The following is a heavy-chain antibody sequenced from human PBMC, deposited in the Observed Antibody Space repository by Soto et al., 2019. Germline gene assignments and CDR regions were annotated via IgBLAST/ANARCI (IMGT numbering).Heavy chain of an antibody. CDR2: KYHSGST. CDR1: GGSISSSKW. J-gene: IGHJ2*01. V-gene: IGHV4-4*02. D-gene: IGHD6-13*01. Sequence: QMQLQESGPGLVRPSGTLSLTCGVSGGSISSSKWWTWVRQPPGKGPGWIGEKYHSGSTNYNPSLPVRVTKPLAKPKNQFPLTLTPVTAADPPVYYCAGQDYSSPTDPSFPVNGYLDLWAVASWSLSPQ. CDR3: AGQDYSSPTDPSFPVNGYLDL.